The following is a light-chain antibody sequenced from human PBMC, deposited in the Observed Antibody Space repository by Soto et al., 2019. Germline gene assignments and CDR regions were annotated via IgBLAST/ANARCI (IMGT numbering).Light chain of an antibody. Sequence: QSVLAQPASVSGSPGQSITISCTGTSDDIGTSKYVSWYQQHPGKAPKLLIYEVSVRPSGISGRFSASKSGNTASLTISALRAEDEADYYCSSYRASSKEVFGTGTKVTVL. J-gene: IGLJ1*01. CDR2: EVS. CDR1: SDDIGTSKY. CDR3: SSYRASSKEV. V-gene: IGLV2-14*01.